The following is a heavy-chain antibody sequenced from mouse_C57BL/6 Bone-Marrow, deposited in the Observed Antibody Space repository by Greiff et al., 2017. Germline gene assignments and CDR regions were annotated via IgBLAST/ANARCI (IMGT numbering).Heavy chain of an antibody. CDR3: ARCYYGNYQLYFDV. D-gene: IGHD2-1*01. Sequence: VQLQQSGSELRRPGSSVKLSCKDFDSEVFPIAYMSWVRQKPGHGFEWIGGILPSIGRTIYGAKFEDKATLDSDTLSNTAYLELNSLTSEDSAIDYCARCYYGNYQLYFDVWGTGTTVTVTS. CDR2: ILPSIGRT. J-gene: IGHJ1*03. CDR1: DSEVFPIAY. V-gene: IGHV15-2*01.